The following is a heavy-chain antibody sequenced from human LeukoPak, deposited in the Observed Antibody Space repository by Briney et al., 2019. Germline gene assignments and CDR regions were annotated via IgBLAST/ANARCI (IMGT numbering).Heavy chain of an antibody. CDR1: GGSFSGYY. Sequence: SETLSLTCAVYGGSFSGYYWSWIRQPPGKGLEWIGEINHSGSTNYNPSLKSRVTISVDTSKNQFSLKLSSVTAADTAVYYCARGWYRQQLPPTKSYYFDYWGQGTLVTVSS. J-gene: IGHJ4*02. V-gene: IGHV4-34*01. D-gene: IGHD6-13*01. CDR3: ARGWYRQQLPPTKSYYFDY. CDR2: INHSGST.